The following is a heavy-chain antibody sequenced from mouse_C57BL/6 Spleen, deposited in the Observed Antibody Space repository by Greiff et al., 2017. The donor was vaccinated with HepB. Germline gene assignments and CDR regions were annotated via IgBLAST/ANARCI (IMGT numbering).Heavy chain of an antibody. D-gene: IGHD1-1*01. CDR3: ARSTPYYYGSSHAMDY. Sequence: QVQLQQSGAELMKPGASVKLSCKATGYTFTGYWIEWVKQRPGHGLEWIGEILPGSGSTNYNEKFKGKATFTADTSSNTAYMQLSSLTTEDSAIYYCARSTPYYYGSSHAMDYWGQGTSVTVSS. V-gene: IGHV1-9*01. CDR2: ILPGSGST. J-gene: IGHJ4*01. CDR1: GYTFTGYW.